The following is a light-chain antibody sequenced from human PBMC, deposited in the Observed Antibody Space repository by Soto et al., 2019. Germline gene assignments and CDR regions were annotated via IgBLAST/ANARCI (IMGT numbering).Light chain of an antibody. CDR2: DVS. CDR1: SRDVGGYNY. V-gene: IGLV2-14*01. Sequence: QSALTQPASVSGSPGQSITISCTGTSRDVGGYNYVSWYQQHPGKAPKLMIYDVSNRPSGVSNRFSGSKSGNTASLTISGLQAEDEADYYCSSSTSSSTVVFGGGTKLTVL. CDR3: SSSTSSSTVV. J-gene: IGLJ2*01.